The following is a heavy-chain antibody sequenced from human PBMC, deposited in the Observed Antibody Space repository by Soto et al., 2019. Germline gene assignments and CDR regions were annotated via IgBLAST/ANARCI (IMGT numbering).Heavy chain of an antibody. J-gene: IGHJ6*02. CDR2: INHSGST. CDR1: GGSFSGYY. D-gene: IGHD3-3*01. Sequence: SETLSLTCAVYGGSFSGYYWSWIRQPPGKGLEWIGEINHSGSTNYNPSLKSRVTISVDTSKNQFSLKLSSVTAADTAVYYCARVGAWSGYRTHYYGMDVWGQGTTVTVSS. V-gene: IGHV4-34*01. CDR3: ARVGAWSGYRTHYYGMDV.